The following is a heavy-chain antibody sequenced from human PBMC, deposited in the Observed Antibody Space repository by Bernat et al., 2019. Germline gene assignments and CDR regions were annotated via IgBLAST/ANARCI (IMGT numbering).Heavy chain of an antibody. CDR2: ISYDGSNK. V-gene: IGHV3-30-3*01. D-gene: IGHD3-16*02. Sequence: QVQLVESGGGVVQPGRSLRLSCAASGFTFSSYAMHWVRQAPGKGLEWVAVISYDGSNKYYADSVKGRFTISRDNSKNTLYLQMNSLRAEDTAVYYCARDPTPNPFMITFGGVIEKNGEQHFDIWGQGTMVTVSS. CDR3: ARDPTPNPFMITFGGVIEKNGEQHFDI. J-gene: IGHJ3*02. CDR1: GFTFSSYA.